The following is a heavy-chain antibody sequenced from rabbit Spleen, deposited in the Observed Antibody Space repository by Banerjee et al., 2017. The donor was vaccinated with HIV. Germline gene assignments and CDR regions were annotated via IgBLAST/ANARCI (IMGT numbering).Heavy chain of an antibody. CDR1: GFDFSRGYD. Sequence: QSLEESGGGLVQPEGSLTLTCKASGFDFSRGYDMCWVRQAPGKGLEWIGCIYTGNVKTYYASWAKGRFTISKTSSTTVTLQMTSLTVADTATYFCARDAGSGHYIDAYFDLWGPGPSSPS. J-gene: IGHJ4*01. V-gene: IGHV1S40*01. D-gene: IGHD8-1*01. CDR3: ARDAGSGHYIDAYFDL. CDR2: IYTGNVKT.